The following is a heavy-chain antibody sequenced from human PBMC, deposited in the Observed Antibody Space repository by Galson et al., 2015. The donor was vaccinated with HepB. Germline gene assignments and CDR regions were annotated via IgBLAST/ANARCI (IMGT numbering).Heavy chain of an antibody. CDR3: ARVADSDYGNHSHFDY. CDR2: ISSSAIYT. V-gene: IGHV3-11*06. Sequence: SLRLSCAASGFTFSGYYMSWLRQAPGKGLEWLSYISSSAIYTNYSDSVKGRFTISRDNVKNSMYLQMNSLRAEDTAVYYCARVADSDYGNHSHFDYWGQGVLVTVSS. J-gene: IGHJ4*02. D-gene: IGHD4-11*01. CDR1: GFTFSGYY.